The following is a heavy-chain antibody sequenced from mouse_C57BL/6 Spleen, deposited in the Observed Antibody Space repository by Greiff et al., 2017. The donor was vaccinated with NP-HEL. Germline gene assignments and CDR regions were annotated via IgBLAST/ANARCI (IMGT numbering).Heavy chain of an antibody. Sequence: VQLQQSGAELVKPGASVKLSCKASGYTFTEYSIHWVKQRPGQGLEWIGWFYPGSGSIKYNEKFKDKATLTADKSSSTVYMELSRLTSDDSAVYFCARHDDPYSNFWYFDVWGTGTTVTVSS. D-gene: IGHD2-5*01. V-gene: IGHV1-62-2*01. CDR3: ARHDDPYSNFWYFDV. CDR1: GYTFTEYS. J-gene: IGHJ1*03. CDR2: FYPGSGSI.